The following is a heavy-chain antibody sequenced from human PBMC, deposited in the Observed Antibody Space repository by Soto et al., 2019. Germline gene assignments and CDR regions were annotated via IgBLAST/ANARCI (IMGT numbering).Heavy chain of an antibody. J-gene: IGHJ6*02. V-gene: IGHV1-18*01. D-gene: IGHD3-10*01. CDR2: ISAYNGNT. Sequence: ASVKISCKASGYTFTSYGISWVRQAPGQGREWMGWISAYNGNTNYAQKLQGRVTMTTATSTSTAYMELRSLRSDDTAVYYCARVRVWFGELAPSYYYGMDVWGQATTVTVSS. CDR3: ARVRVWFGELAPSYYYGMDV. CDR1: GYTFTSYG.